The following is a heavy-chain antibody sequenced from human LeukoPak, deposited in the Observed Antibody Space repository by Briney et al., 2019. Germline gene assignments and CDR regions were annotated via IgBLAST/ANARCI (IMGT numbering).Heavy chain of an antibody. J-gene: IGHJ4*02. CDR2: IRSKANSYAT. Sequence: PGGSLRLSCAASGFTFSGSAMHWVRQASGKGLEWVGRIRSKANSYATAYTSSVKGRFTISRDDSKNTVYLEMNSLKTEDTAVYYCTNSYSDFWIDYWGQGTLFTVSS. CDR1: GFTFSGSA. V-gene: IGHV3-73*01. CDR3: TNSYSDFWIDY. D-gene: IGHD3-3*01.